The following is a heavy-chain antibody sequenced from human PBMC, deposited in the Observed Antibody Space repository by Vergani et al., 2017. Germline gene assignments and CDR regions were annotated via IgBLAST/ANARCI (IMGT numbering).Heavy chain of an antibody. Sequence: EVQLVQSGAEVKKPGESLTISCKGSGYSFTSYWIGWVRQMPGKGLEWMGIIYPGDSDTRYSPSFQGQVTISADKSISTAYLQWSSLKASDTAMYYCARPVGTVTRFDAFDIWGQGTMVTVSS. J-gene: IGHJ3*02. CDR2: IYPGDSDT. CDR1: GYSFTSYW. CDR3: ARPVGTVTRFDAFDI. D-gene: IGHD4-17*01. V-gene: IGHV5-51*01.